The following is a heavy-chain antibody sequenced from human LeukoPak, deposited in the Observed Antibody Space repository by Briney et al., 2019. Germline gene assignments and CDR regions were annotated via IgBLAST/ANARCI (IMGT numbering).Heavy chain of an antibody. J-gene: IGHJ4*02. V-gene: IGHV3-74*01. D-gene: IGHD3-22*01. CDR2: INTDGSST. CDR3: ARGTYYYDSSGSWSY. Sequence: GGSLTLSCAASGFTFSSYCMHWVRQAPGKGLVWVSRINTDGSSTSYADSVEGRFTISRDNAKNTLYLQMNSLRAVDTAGYYCARGTYYYDSSGSWSYWGQGTLVTVSS. CDR1: GFTFSSYC.